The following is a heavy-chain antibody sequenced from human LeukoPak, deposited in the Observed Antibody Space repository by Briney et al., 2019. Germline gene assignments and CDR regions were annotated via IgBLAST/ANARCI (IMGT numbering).Heavy chain of an antibody. CDR3: ARQAGSYAFYYYDY. CDR1: GGSISSYY. Sequence: SETLSLTCTVSGGSISSYYWSWIRQPPGKGLEWIGYIYYSGSTNYNPSLKSRVTISVDTSKNQFSLKLSSVTAADTAVYYCARQAGSYAFYYYDYWGQGTLVTVSS. V-gene: IGHV4-59*08. D-gene: IGHD2-2*01. J-gene: IGHJ4*02. CDR2: IYYSGST.